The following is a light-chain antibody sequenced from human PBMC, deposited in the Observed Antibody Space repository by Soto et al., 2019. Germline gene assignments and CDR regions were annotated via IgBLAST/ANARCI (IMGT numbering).Light chain of an antibody. Sequence: DIQMTQSPSSLSASVGDRVTITCRASQSIDSFLNWYQHKPGKAPNLLIYAASILQSGVPSRFSGSGSGTDFTLTISNLQPEDFATYYCQQSYNTPRTFGQGTKLEIK. J-gene: IGKJ2*01. CDR1: QSIDSF. CDR2: AAS. CDR3: QQSYNTPRT. V-gene: IGKV1-39*01.